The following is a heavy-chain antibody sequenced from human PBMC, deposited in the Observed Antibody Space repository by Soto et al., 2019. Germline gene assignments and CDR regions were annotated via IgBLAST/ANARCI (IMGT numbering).Heavy chain of an antibody. CDR2: IHSDATTT. CDR1: GFTFSSYW. Sequence: DVQLVESGGGLVQPGGSLRLSCAASGFTFSSYWMHWVRQAPGKGLVWVSRIHSDATTTGYADSVKGRFTISRDNAKNTLYLQMNSLRAEDTAVYYCTRGVVATIPNFYYYGMDVWGQGTTVTVSS. D-gene: IGHD5-12*01. J-gene: IGHJ6*02. V-gene: IGHV3-74*01. CDR3: TRGVVATIPNFYYYGMDV.